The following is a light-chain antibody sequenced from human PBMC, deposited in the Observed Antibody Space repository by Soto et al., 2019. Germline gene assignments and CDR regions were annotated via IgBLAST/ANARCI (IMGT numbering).Light chain of an antibody. CDR1: STDVGRYNY. CDR3: TSYTSDSTYV. CDR2: DVS. Sequence: QSVVTQPASVSGSPGQSITISCTGTSTDVGRYNYVSWYQQHPGKAPKLMVYDVSNRPSWVSNRFSGSKSGITASLTISGLQSEDEADYYCTSYTSDSTYVSGTGTKVTVL. J-gene: IGLJ1*01. V-gene: IGLV2-14*01.